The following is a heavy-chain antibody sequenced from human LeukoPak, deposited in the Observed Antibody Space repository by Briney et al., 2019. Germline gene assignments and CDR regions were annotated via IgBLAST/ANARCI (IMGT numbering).Heavy chain of an antibody. V-gene: IGHV1-18*01. J-gene: IGHJ4*02. Sequence: ASVKVSCKASGYTFTTYGISWVRQAPGQGLEWMGWISAHNANTNYAQKLQGRVTMTTDTSTSTAYMELRSLRSDDTAVYYCARNIAAAFPDYWGQGTLATVSS. CDR2: ISAHNANT. D-gene: IGHD6-13*01. CDR3: ARNIAAAFPDY. CDR1: GYTFTTYG.